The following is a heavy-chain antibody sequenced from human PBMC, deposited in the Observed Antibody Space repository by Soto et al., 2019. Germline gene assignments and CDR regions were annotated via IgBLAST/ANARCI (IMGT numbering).Heavy chain of an antibody. CDR3: AREGSYKNYYYYCMDV. CDR1: GGSISSYY. D-gene: IGHD2-15*01. V-gene: IGHV4-59*01. J-gene: IGHJ6*02. Sequence: QVQLQESGPGLVKPSETLSLTCTVSGGSISSYYWSWIRQPPGKGLEWIGYIYYSGSTNYNPSLNSRVTRSVDTSKNQFSLTLSSVTAADTAVYYCAREGSYKNYYYYCMDVWGQGTTVTVSS. CDR2: IYYSGST.